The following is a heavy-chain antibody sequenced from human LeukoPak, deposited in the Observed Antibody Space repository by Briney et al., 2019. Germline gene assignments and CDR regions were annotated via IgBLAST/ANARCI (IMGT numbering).Heavy chain of an antibody. J-gene: IGHJ6*03. Sequence: GGSLRLSCAASGFTFSSYEMNWVRQAPGKGLEWVSYISSSSSTIYYADSVKGRFTISRDNAKNSLYLQMNSLRAEDTAVYYCARDLRPHYYYYYMDVWGKGTTVTVSS. CDR2: ISSSSSTI. CDR3: ARDLRPHYYYYYMDV. D-gene: IGHD3-10*01. V-gene: IGHV3-48*01. CDR1: GFTFSSYE.